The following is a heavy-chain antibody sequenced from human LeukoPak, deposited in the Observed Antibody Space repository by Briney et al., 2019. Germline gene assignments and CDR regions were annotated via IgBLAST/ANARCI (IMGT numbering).Heavy chain of an antibody. Sequence: GGSLRLSCAASGFDFSTYSIDWVRQAPGKGLEWVSSMSGSGGSTYYADSVKGRFTISRDDSKNTLYLQMNSLRAEDTAVYYCARVRYGELDVWGQGTTVTVSS. J-gene: IGHJ6*02. D-gene: IGHD4-17*01. CDR3: ARVRYGELDV. CDR2: MSGSGGST. CDR1: GFDFSTYS. V-gene: IGHV3-23*01.